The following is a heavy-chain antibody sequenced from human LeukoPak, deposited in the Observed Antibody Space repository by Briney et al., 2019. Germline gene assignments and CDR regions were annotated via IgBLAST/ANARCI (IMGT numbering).Heavy chain of an antibody. J-gene: IGHJ4*02. D-gene: IGHD2-2*01. CDR2: ISAYNGNT. Sequence: ASVKVSCMASGYTFTSYGISWVQQAPGQGLEWMGWISAYNGNTNYAQKLQGRVTMTTDTSTSTAYMELRSLRSDDTAVYYCARDRLPYCSSTSCIYFDYWGQGTLVTVSS. CDR3: ARDRLPYCSSTSCIYFDY. CDR1: GYTFTSYG. V-gene: IGHV1-18*04.